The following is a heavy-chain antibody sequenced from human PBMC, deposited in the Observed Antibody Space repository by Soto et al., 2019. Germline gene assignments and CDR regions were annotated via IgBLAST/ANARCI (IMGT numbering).Heavy chain of an antibody. CDR1: GASIKSDTW. D-gene: IGHD2-8*02. J-gene: IGHJ4*02. CDR3: AREDSVLVAKGFDL. CDR2: IYHNGRA. Sequence: PSETLSLTCDVSGASIKSDTWWTWVRQSPGKGLEWIGEIYHNGRAFDNPSLKGRVTISIDKSNNQFSLNLTSVTAADTAVYYCAREDSVLVAKGFDLWGQGTLVTVSS. V-gene: IGHV4-4*02.